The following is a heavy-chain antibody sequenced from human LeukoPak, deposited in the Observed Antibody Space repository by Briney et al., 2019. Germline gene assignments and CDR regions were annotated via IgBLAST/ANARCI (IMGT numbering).Heavy chain of an antibody. CDR2: ISSSSSSITTI. CDR3: ARGSYSSSWYCDY. J-gene: IGHJ4*02. Sequence: PGGSLRLSCAASGFTFSSYSMNWVRQAPGKGLEWVSYISSSSSSITTIHYADSVRGRFTVSRDNSKNTLYLQMNSLRPEDTAVYYCARGSYSSSWYCDYRGQGTLVTVSS. D-gene: IGHD6-13*01. V-gene: IGHV3-48*01. CDR1: GFTFSSYS.